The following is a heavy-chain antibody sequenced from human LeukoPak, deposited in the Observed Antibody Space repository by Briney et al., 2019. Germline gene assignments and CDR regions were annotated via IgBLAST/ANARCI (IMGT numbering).Heavy chain of an antibody. J-gene: IGHJ6*02. CDR1: GFTFSSYA. CDR2: ISYDGSNK. D-gene: IGHD5-18*01. V-gene: IGHV3-30-3*01. CDR3: ARDKENTAMGYGMDV. Sequence: GGSLRLSCAASGFTFSSYAMHWVRQAPGKGLEWVAVISYDGSNKYYAGSVKGRFTISRDNSKNTLYLQMNSLRAEDTAVYYCARDKENTAMGYGMDVWGQGTTVTVSS.